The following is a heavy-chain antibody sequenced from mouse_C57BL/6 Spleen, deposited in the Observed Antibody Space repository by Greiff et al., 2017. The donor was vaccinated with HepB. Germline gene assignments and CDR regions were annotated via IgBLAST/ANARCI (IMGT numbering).Heavy chain of an antibody. CDR1: GYTFTSYW. Sequence: QVQLQQPGAELVKPGASVKLSCKASGYTFTSYWMHWVKQRPGQGLEWIGMIHPNSGSTNYNEKFKSKATLTVDKSSSTAYMQLSSLTSEDSAVYYCASPTQYYAFEAWFAYWGQGTLVTVSA. CDR3: ASPTQYYAFEAWFAY. J-gene: IGHJ3*01. D-gene: IGHD1-1*01. V-gene: IGHV1-64*01. CDR2: IHPNSGST.